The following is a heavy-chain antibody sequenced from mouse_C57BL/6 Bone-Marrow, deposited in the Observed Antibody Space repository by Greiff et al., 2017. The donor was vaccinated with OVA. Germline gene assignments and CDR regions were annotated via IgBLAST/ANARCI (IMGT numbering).Heavy chain of an antibody. CDR2: ISGGGGNT. D-gene: IGHD2-4*01. CDR1: GFTFSSYT. J-gene: IGHJ1*03. V-gene: IGHV5-9*01. Sequence: EVMLVESGGGLVKPGGSLKLSCAASGFTFSSYTMSWVRQTPEKRLEWVATISGGGGNTYYPDSVKGRFTISRDNAKNTLYLQMSSLRSEDTALYYWARRKDYDYDIWYFDVWGTGTTVTVSS. CDR3: ARRKDYDYDIWYFDV.